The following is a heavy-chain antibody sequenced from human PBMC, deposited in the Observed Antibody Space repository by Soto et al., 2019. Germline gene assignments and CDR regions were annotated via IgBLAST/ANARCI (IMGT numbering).Heavy chain of an antibody. CDR1: GFTFSSYA. Sequence: QVQLVESGGGVVQPGRSLRLSCAASGFTFSSYAMHWVRQAPGKWLEWVAVISYDGSNKYYADSVKGRFTISRDNSKNTLYLKMNSLRAEDTAVYYCARDEDYGDSSYYYGMDVWGQGTTVTVSS. CDR3: ARDEDYGDSSYYYGMDV. CDR2: ISYDGSNK. J-gene: IGHJ6*02. D-gene: IGHD4-17*01. V-gene: IGHV3-30-3*01.